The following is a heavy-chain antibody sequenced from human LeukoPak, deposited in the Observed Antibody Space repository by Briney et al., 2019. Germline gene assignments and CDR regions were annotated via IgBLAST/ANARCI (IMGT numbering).Heavy chain of an antibody. CDR1: GFSFSNYA. Sequence: PGGSLRLSCAASGFSFSNYAMSWVRQAPGKGLEWVSGISGSDGSTHYADSVKGRFSISRDNSKNTVYLQMNSLRAEDTAVYYCAKGSGSSWYLVWFDPWGQGTLVTVSS. CDR3: AKGSGSSWYLVWFDP. CDR2: ISGSDGST. D-gene: IGHD6-13*01. J-gene: IGHJ5*02. V-gene: IGHV3-23*01.